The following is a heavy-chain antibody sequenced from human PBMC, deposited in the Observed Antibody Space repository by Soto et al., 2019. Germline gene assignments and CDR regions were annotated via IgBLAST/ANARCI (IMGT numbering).Heavy chain of an antibody. D-gene: IGHD3-10*01. V-gene: IGHV3-21*01. Sequence: GGSLRLSCAASGFTFSSYSMNWVRQAPGKGLEWVSSISSSSSYIYYADSVKGRFTISRDNAKNSLYLQMNSLRAEDTVVYYCARSPTTKYGSGSYFPGPFDYWGQGTLVTVSS. CDR3: ARSPTTKYGSGSYFPGPFDY. CDR2: ISSSSSYI. J-gene: IGHJ4*02. CDR1: GFTFSSYS.